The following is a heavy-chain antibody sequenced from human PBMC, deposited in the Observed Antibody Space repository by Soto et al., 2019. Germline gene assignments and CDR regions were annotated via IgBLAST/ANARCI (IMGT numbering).Heavy chain of an antibody. CDR3: ARYPYSSSPGGDDY. CDR2: ISSSGSTI. J-gene: IGHJ4*02. CDR1: GFTFSSYE. V-gene: IGHV3-48*03. D-gene: IGHD6-6*01. Sequence: GGSLRLSCAASGFTFSSYEMNWVRQAPGKGLEWVSYISSSGSTIYYADSVKGRFTISRDNAKNSLYLQMNSLRAEDTAVYYCARYPYSSSPGGDDYWGQGTLVTVSS.